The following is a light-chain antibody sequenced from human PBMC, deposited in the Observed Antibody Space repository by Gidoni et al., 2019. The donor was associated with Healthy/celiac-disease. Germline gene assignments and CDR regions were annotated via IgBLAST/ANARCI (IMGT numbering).Light chain of an antibody. CDR3: CSYAGISTFVV. CDR1: SSDAGSYNL. V-gene: IGLV2-23*03. J-gene: IGLJ2*01. CDR2: DGS. Sequence: ALTQPASESGSPGQAITISCTGTSSDAGSYNLVSWYQQHTGKAPKLMIYDGSKRPSGVSNRFSGSKSGNTASLTISGLQAEDEAYYYCCSYAGISTFVVFGGGTKLTVL.